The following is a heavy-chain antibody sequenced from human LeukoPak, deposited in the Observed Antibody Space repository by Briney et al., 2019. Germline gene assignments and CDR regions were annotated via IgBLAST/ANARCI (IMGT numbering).Heavy chain of an antibody. J-gene: IGHJ4*02. V-gene: IGHV4-39*01. CDR2: IYYTGRT. D-gene: IGHD3-16*01. CDR3: ARRWGNIVGVTYEY. CDR1: GSSLTSVSNY. Sequence: PSETLSLTCTISGSSLTSVSNYWGWIRPPPGKGLEWISDIYYTGRTYYSPSLRSPVTMSIHTSENQFSLRLKSGTAVDTAVYYCARRWGNIVGVTYEYWGQGTLVTVSS.